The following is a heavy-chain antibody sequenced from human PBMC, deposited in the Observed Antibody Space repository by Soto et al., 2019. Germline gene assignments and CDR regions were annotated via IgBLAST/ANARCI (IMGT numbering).Heavy chain of an antibody. V-gene: IGHV3-30*18. D-gene: IGHD6-13*01. J-gene: IGHJ3*02. Sequence: QVQLVESGGGVVQPGRSLRLSCAASGFTFSSYGMHWVRQAPGKGLEWVAVISYDGSNKYYADSVKGRFTISRDNSKNTLYLQMNSLRAEDTAVYYCAKRLRIVAAGTGAGDAFDIWGQGTMVTVSS. CDR1: GFTFSSYG. CDR3: AKRLRIVAAGTGAGDAFDI. CDR2: ISYDGSNK.